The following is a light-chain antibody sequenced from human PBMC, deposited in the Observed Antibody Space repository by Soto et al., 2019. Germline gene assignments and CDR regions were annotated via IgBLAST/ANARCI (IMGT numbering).Light chain of an antibody. J-gene: IGKJ2*01. CDR1: QSVSNY. CDR2: DAS. CDR3: QQRNDWPPYT. V-gene: IGKV3-11*01. Sequence: EIVLTQSPATLSSSPGERATLSCRASQSVSNYLAWYQHKPGQAPRLLIYDASNRATGIPARFSGSGSGTDFTLTISSLEPEDFAVYYCQQRNDWPPYTFGQGTKLEIK.